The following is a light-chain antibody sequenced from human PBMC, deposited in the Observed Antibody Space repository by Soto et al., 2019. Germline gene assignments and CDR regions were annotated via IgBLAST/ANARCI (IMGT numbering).Light chain of an antibody. CDR1: SSDIGGYYY. CDR2: QVT. CDR3: TSYSSSDIFLV. Sequence: QSVLTQPASVSGYIGQSITISCNGTSSDIGGYYYVSWYQHHPGKAPKLLIYQVTNRPSRVSNRFSGSKSGNTASLTISGLQAYDEADYYCTSYSSSDIFLVFGTGTKVTVL. J-gene: IGLJ1*01. V-gene: IGLV2-14*01.